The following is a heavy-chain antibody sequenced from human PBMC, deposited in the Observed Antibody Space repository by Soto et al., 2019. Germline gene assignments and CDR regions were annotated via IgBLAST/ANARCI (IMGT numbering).Heavy chain of an antibody. CDR3: ARVGGSGWYYFDY. J-gene: IGHJ4*02. CDR1: GYTFTGYY. D-gene: IGHD6-19*01. CDR2: INPNSGGT. Sequence: ASVKVSCKASGYTFTGYYMHWVRQAPGQGLEWMGWINPNSGGTNYAQKFQGRVTMTRDTSISTAYMELSRLRSDDTAVYYCARVGGSGWYYFDYWGQGTLVTVS. V-gene: IGHV1-2*02.